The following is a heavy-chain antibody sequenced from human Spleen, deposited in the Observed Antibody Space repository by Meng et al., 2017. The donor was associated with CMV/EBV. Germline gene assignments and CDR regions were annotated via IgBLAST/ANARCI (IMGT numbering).Heavy chain of an antibody. J-gene: IGHJ4*02. Sequence: GESLKISCAASGFTFSSYWMSWVRQAPGKGLEWVANIKQDGSEKYYVDSVKGRFTISRDNAKNSLYLQMNSLRAEDTAVYYCAKDGYCSSTSCQPVLDYWGQGTLVTVSS. V-gene: IGHV3-7*01. D-gene: IGHD2-2*03. CDR3: AKDGYCSSTSCQPVLDY. CDR2: IKQDGSEK. CDR1: GFTFSSYW.